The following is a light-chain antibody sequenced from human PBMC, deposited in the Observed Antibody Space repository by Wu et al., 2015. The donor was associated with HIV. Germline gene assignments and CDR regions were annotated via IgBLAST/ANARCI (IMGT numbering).Light chain of an antibody. V-gene: IGKV1-5*03. J-gene: IGKJ1*01. CDR3: QQYNTYPWT. CDR2: KAS. Sequence: DIQMTQSPSTLSASVGDRVTITCRASQSISTWLAWYQQKPGKAPKLLIYKASNLESGVPSRFSGSGSGTEFTLTISSLQPDDFATYYCQQYNTYPWTFGQGTKGGNQT. CDR1: QSISTW.